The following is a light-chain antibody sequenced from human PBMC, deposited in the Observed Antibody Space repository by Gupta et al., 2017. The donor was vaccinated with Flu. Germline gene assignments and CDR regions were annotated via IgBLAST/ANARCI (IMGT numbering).Light chain of an antibody. J-gene: IGLJ3*02. CDR1: SSNIGAGYD. V-gene: IGLV1-40*01. Sequence: QSVLTQPPSVSGAPGQRVTISCTGSSSNIGAGYDVHWYQQLPGRAPKVLIYGSSNRPSGVPDRFCGSKSGISASLAITGLQAEDEADYDCQSYDTSLSGVVFGGGTKVTAL. CDR3: QSYDTSLSGVV. CDR2: GSS.